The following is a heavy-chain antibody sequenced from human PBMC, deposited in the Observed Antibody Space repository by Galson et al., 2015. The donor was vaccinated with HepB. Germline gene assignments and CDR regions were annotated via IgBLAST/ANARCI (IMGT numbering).Heavy chain of an antibody. CDR3: AGEAARLYGMDV. J-gene: IGHJ6*02. CDR1: GYTLTELS. V-gene: IGHV1-24*01. D-gene: IGHD6-6*01. Sequence: SVKVSCKVSGYTLTELSMHWVRQAPGKGLEWMGGFDPEDGETIYAQKFQGRVTMTEDTSTDTAYMELSSLRSEDTAVYYCAGEAARLYGMDVWGQGTTVTVSS. CDR2: FDPEDGET.